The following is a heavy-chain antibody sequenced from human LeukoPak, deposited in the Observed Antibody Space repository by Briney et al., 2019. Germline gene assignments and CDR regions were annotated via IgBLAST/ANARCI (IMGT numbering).Heavy chain of an antibody. CDR1: GDSVSSNSAA. Sequence: SQTLSLTCAISGDSVSSNSAAWNWIRQSPSRGLEWLGRTYYRSKWYNDYAVSVKSRITINPDTSKNQFSLQLNSVTPEDTAVYYCARAQPMYSSGWYGYYYGMDVWGKGTTVTVSS. CDR2: TYYRSKWYN. D-gene: IGHD6-19*01. V-gene: IGHV6-1*01. J-gene: IGHJ6*04. CDR3: ARAQPMYSSGWYGYYYGMDV.